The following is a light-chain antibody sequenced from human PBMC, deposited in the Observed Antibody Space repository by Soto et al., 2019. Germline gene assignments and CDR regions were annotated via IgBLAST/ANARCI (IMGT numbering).Light chain of an antibody. CDR2: EVN. V-gene: IGLV2-23*02. J-gene: IGLJ1*01. CDR1: SSDVGTYTL. CDR3: SSYAGPITFYV. Sequence: QSVLTQPASVSGSPGQSITISCTGTSSDVGTYTLVSWYQQHPGKAPKLVIYEVNKRPAGVSKRFSGSKSGDTASLTISGLQAEDEADCYCSSYAGPITFYVFGTGTKLTVL.